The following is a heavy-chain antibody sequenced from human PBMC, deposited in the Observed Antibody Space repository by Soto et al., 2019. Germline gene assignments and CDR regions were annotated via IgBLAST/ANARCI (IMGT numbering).Heavy chain of an antibody. V-gene: IGHV3-30*18. CDR3: AKDSLGGMGTVMMPGPD. J-gene: IGHJ4*02. D-gene: IGHD4-17*01. CDR2: ISYDVRKT. Sequence: GGSLRLSCAVSGLTFSTYGMHWVRQAPGKGLEWVAVISYDVRKTHYADSVRGRFTISRDNSKSTLYLEMNDLRADDTALYYCAKDSLGGMGTVMMPGPDWGQGTLVTVSS. CDR1: GLTFSTYG.